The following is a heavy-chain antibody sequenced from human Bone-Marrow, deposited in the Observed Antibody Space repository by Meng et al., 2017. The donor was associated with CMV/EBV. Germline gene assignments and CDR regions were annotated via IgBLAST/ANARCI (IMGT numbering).Heavy chain of an antibody. D-gene: IGHD4-11*01. Sequence: SVKVSCKASGGTFSSYAIGWVRQAPGQGLEWMGGIIPILGIANYAQKFQGRVTITADKSTSTAYMELSSLRSEDTAVYYCAGFHDYSKGYGMDVWGQGTTVTVSS. J-gene: IGHJ6*02. CDR2: IIPILGIA. CDR3: AGFHDYSKGYGMDV. CDR1: GGTFSSYA. V-gene: IGHV1-69*10.